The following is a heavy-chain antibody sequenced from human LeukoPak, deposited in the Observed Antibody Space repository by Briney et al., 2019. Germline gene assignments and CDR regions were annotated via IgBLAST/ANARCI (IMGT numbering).Heavy chain of an antibody. CDR3: AKVIRPVGATTARGYFDY. CDR2: ISGGDIMT. Sequence: GGSLRLSCAASGLSFSSSAMTWVRQSPGKGPEWVTIISGGDIMTHYADSVKGRFNIFRDNSKSMLYLQMNNLRVEDTAVYYCAKVIRPVGATTARGYFDYWGQGTPVTVSS. CDR1: GLSFSSSA. V-gene: IGHV3-23*01. J-gene: IGHJ4*02. D-gene: IGHD1-26*01.